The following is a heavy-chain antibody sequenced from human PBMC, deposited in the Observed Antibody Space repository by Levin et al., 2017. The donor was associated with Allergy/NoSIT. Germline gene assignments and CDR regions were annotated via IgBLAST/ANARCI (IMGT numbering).Heavy chain of an antibody. J-gene: IGHJ6*02. V-gene: IGHV1-18*01. D-gene: IGHD2-15*01. CDR3: ARGCGGSCYSSHFYYYGMDV. CDR1: GYTFTSYA. CDR2: ISAYNGNT. Sequence: GESLKISCKASGYTFTSYAITWVRQAPGQGLEWMGWISAYNGNTEYAQKLQGRVTMTTDTSTNTAYMELRSLRSDDTAVYYCARGCGGSCYSSHFYYYGMDVWGQGTTVTVSS.